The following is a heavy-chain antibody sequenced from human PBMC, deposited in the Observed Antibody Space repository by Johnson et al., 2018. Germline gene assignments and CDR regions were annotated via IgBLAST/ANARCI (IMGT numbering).Heavy chain of an antibody. D-gene: IGHD2-2*01. J-gene: IGHJ1*01. CDR1: GFTFSSYG. Sequence: QVQLGEAGGGVVQPRRSLRLSCAASGFTFSSYGMHWVRQAPGKGLEWVAVIWYDGSNKYYADSVKGRFTISRDNSKNTLYLQVNSRSAEDTAVYYCARLEDDATGYFQHWGQGTLVTVSS. V-gene: IGHV3-33*01. CDR3: ARLEDDATGYFQH. CDR2: IWYDGSNK.